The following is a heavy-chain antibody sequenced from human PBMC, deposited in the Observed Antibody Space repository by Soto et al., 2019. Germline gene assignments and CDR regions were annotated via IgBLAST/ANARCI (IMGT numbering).Heavy chain of an antibody. V-gene: IGHV5-10-1*01. J-gene: IGHJ4*02. Sequence: HVTISADKSISTAYLQWSSLKASDTAMYYCARLGVAAAGFDYWGQGTLVTVSS. D-gene: IGHD6-13*01. CDR3: ARLGVAAAGFDY.